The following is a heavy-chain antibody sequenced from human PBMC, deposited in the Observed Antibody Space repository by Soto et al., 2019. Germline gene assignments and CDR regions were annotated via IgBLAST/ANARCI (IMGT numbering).Heavy chain of an antibody. CDR2: INHSGST. J-gene: IGHJ6*02. V-gene: IGHV4-34*01. CDR3: ARGGDIVVVPAAIPYYYYGMDV. D-gene: IGHD2-2*02. CDR1: GGSFSGYY. Sequence: QVQLQQWGAGLLKPSETLSLTCAVYGGSFSGYYWSWIRQPPGKGLEWIGEINHSGSTNYNPSLTARVTISVDTSKNQFSLKLSSVTAADTAVYYCARGGDIVVVPAAIPYYYYGMDVWGQGTTVTVSS.